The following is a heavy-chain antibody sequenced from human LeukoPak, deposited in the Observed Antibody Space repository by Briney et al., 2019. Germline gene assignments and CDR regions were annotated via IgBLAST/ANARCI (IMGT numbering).Heavy chain of an antibody. V-gene: IGHV3-7*01. J-gene: IGHJ4*02. D-gene: IGHD2-15*01. CDR2: IDQHGTEK. Sequence: GGSLRLSCAASGFLFSGHYMNWVRQAPGKGLEWVANIDQHGTEKQYVESVKGRFTISRDNTKNSVYLQMDNLRVEDTAVYYCAKAVVAADSFEYWGQGTQVTVSS. CDR1: GFLFSGHY. CDR3: AKAVVAADSFEY.